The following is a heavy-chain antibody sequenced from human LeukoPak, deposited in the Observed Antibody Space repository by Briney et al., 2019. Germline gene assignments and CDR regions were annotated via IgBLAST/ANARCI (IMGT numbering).Heavy chain of an antibody. J-gene: IGHJ3*02. V-gene: IGHV3-48*04. CDR1: GFTFSSYS. CDR3: AREKPNYDILTGYQSPTGAFDI. D-gene: IGHD3-9*01. CDR2: ISSSSSTI. Sequence: GGSLRLSCAASGFTFSSYSMNWVRQAPGKGLEWVSYISSSSSTIYYADSVKGRFTISRDNAKNSLYLQMNSLRAEDTAVYYCAREKPNYDILTGYQSPTGAFDIWGQGTMVTVSS.